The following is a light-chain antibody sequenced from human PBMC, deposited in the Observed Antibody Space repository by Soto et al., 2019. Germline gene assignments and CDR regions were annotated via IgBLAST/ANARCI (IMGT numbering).Light chain of an antibody. V-gene: IGLV1-51*01. Sequence: QSVLTQPPSVSAAPGQKVTISCSGTSSNIGNNYASWYQQLPGTAPKLLIYDNDKRPPGIPDRFSGSKSGTSATLAITGLQTADEADYYCGAWDSSLRGYVFGIGTKVTVL. CDR3: GAWDSSLRGYV. CDR1: SSNIGNNY. J-gene: IGLJ1*01. CDR2: DND.